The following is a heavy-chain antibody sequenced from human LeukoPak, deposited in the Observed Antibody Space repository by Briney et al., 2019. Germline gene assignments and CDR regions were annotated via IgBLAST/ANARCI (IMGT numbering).Heavy chain of an antibody. D-gene: IGHD2-2*01. J-gene: IGHJ4*02. CDR1: GFTFSSYA. CDR3: ARESYCSSTSCSGSFDY. CDR2: ISYDGSNK. Sequence: GGSLRLSCAASGFTFSSYAMHWVRQAPGKGLEWVAVISYDGSNKYYADSVKGRFTISRDNSKNTLYLQRNSLRAEDTAVYYCARESYCSSTSCSGSFDYWGQGTLVTVSS. V-gene: IGHV3-30-3*01.